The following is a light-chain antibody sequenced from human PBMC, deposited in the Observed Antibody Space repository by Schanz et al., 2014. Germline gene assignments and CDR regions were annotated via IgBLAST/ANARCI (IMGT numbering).Light chain of an antibody. Sequence: AIQMTQSPSSLSASVGDRVTITCRASQDIGNELGWYQQKPGKAPKLLVYAASSLQSGVPSRFSGSGSGTDFTLTISSLQREDFATYYCQQHYITPLTFGGGTKVEIK. J-gene: IGKJ4*01. V-gene: IGKV1-6*01. CDR2: AAS. CDR3: QQHYITPLT. CDR1: QDIGNE.